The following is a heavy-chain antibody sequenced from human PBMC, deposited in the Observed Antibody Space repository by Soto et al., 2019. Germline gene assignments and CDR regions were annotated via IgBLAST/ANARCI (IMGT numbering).Heavy chain of an antibody. V-gene: IGHV4-30-2*01. CDR3: ARTESGTFDP. CDR1: GGSISSGGYS. D-gene: IGHD1-7*01. Sequence: SETLSLTCAVSGGSISSGGYSWSWIRQPPGKGLEWIGYIYHSGITYYNPSLKSRVTISVDRSKNQFSLKLSSVTAADTAVYYCARTESGTFDPWGQGTLVTVS. J-gene: IGHJ5*02. CDR2: IYHSGIT.